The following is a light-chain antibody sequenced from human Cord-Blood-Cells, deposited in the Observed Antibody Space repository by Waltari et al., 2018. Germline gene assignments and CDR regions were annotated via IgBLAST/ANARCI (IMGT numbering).Light chain of an antibody. CDR3: QQSYSTPYA. Sequence: DIQMTQSPSSLSASVGDRVTITCRASQSISSYFNWYQQKPGKDPKLLIYAASSLESGVPSRFSGSGSGTDFTLTSSGLQPEDFATYDCQQSYSTPYAFSQGTKLEIK. CDR1: QSISSY. J-gene: IGKJ2*01. CDR2: AAS. V-gene: IGKV1-39*01.